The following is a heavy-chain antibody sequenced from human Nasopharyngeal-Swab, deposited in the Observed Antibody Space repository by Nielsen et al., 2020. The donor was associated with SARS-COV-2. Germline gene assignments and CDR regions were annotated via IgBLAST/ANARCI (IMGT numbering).Heavy chain of an antibody. J-gene: IGHJ4*02. D-gene: IGHD2-21*02. Sequence: WIRQPPGKGPEWIGYIYYSGSTNYNPSLKSRVTISVDTSKNQFSLKLSSVTAADAAVYYCARCGGDCLKTPTLYYFDYWGQGTLVTVSS. CDR2: IYYSGST. CDR3: ARCGGDCLKTPTLYYFDY. V-gene: IGHV4-59*01.